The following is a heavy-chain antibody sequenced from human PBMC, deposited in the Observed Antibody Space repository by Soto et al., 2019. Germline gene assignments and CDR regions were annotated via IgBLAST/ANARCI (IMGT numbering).Heavy chain of an antibody. Sequence: ASVKVSCKASGYTFTTYGMSWVRHAPGQGLEWLGWINTHNGNTNYAQNLQGRVIMTADTSTNTAYMERRSLRSDDTAIYYCTREGSAPYYYYGMDAWGQGTTVTVS. CDR3: TREGSAPYYYYGMDA. J-gene: IGHJ6*02. V-gene: IGHV1-18*01. CDR1: GYTFTTYG. CDR2: INTHNGNT. D-gene: IGHD3-10*01.